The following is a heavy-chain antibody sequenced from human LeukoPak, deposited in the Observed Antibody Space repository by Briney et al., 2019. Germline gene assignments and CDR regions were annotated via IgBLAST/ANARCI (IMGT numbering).Heavy chain of an antibody. V-gene: IGHV3-23*01. CDR1: GFTFSSFA. D-gene: IGHD3-10*01. Sequence: GGSLSLSCAASGFTFSSFAMSWVRQAPGKGLEWVSAISGSGGSTYYADSVKGRLTISRDNSKNTLYLQMNSLRAADTAVYYCAKGEVQRVLDYWGQETLVTFSS. J-gene: IGHJ4*02. CDR2: ISGSGGST. CDR3: AKGEVQRVLDY.